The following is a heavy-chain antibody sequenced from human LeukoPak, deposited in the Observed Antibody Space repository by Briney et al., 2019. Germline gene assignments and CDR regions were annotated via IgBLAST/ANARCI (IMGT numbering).Heavy chain of an antibody. D-gene: IGHD3-10*01. CDR2: IKQDGSEK. J-gene: IGHJ6*02. V-gene: IGHV3-7*01. Sequence: GGSLRLSCAASGLTFSSYWMSWVRQAPGKGLEWVANIKQDGSEKYYVDPVKGRFTISRDNAKNSLYLQMNSLRAEDTAVYYCARVPHYYGSGSYYNDKTNYYYYGMDVWGQGTTVTVSS. CDR3: ARVPHYYGSGSYYNDKTNYYYYGMDV. CDR1: GLTFSSYW.